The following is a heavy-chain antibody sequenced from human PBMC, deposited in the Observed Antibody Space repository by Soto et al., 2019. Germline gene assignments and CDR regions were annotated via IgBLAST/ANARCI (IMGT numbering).Heavy chain of an antibody. Sequence: GGSVRLSCAASGFTFRSFTMNWVRQAPGKGLEWVSTISSNSAYIYYTDALRGRFTISRDNAKNSLHLQMNSLRAEDTAVYYCTRDASRDSSSPGLFVPSGPGTPVTVSS. CDR3: TRDASRDSSSPGLFVP. D-gene: IGHD6-13*01. V-gene: IGHV3-21*01. J-gene: IGHJ5*02. CDR1: GFTFRSFT. CDR2: ISSNSAYI.